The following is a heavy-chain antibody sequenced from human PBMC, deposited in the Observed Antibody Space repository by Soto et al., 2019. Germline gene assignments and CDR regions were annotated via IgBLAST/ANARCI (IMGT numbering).Heavy chain of an antibody. CDR1: GFTFSSYA. D-gene: IGHD2-15*01. Sequence: EVQLLESGGGLVQPGGSLRLSCAASGFTFSSYAMSWVRQAPGKGLEWVSAISGSGGSTYYADSVKGRFTISRDNSKNTLNLQMNSLRAEDTAVYYCAKGPLLSPSPRDYYYGMDVWGQGTTVTVSS. V-gene: IGHV3-23*01. J-gene: IGHJ6*02. CDR3: AKGPLLSPSPRDYYYGMDV. CDR2: ISGSGGST.